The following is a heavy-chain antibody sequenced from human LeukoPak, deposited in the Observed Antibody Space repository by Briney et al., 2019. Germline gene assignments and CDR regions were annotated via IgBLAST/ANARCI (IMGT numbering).Heavy chain of an antibody. Sequence: GGSLRLSCAASGFTFSSYWMHWVRQAPGKGLVWVSRINTDGSITNYADSVKGRFTISRDNAKNTLYLQMNSLRAEDTAVYYCAKDRVGYYYGSGSYFDYWGQGTLVTVSS. CDR1: GFTFSSYW. V-gene: IGHV3-74*01. CDR2: INTDGSIT. CDR3: AKDRVGYYYGSGSYFDY. J-gene: IGHJ4*02. D-gene: IGHD3-10*01.